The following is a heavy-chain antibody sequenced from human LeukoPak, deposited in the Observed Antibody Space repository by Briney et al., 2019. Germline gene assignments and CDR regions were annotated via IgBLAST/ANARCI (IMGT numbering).Heavy chain of an antibody. CDR1: GFTFDDYG. Sequence: GGSLRLSCTASGFTFDDYGMSWVRQAPGKGLEWVSGTNWNGGSTGYADSVKGRFTIFRDNAKTSLYLQMNSLRAEDTALYYCARVGYYYESSSYSGAFDIWGQGALVTVSS. V-gene: IGHV3-20*04. CDR2: TNWNGGST. J-gene: IGHJ3*02. CDR3: ARVGYYYESSSYSGAFDI. D-gene: IGHD3-22*01.